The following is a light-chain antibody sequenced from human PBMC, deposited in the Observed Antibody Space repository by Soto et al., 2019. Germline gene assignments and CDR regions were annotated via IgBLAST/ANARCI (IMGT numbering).Light chain of an antibody. Sequence: QSALTQPRSVSGSPGQSVTISCTGTPSAGGGYSYVFWYAQHPGRAPKLMIYDVSERHSGSPDRFSGSKSGNTASLTISGLQAEDEADYYCCSYAGSSTHWVFGGGTKLTVL. V-gene: IGLV2-11*01. CDR3: CSYAGSSTHWV. J-gene: IGLJ3*02. CDR2: DVS. CDR1: PSAGGGYSY.